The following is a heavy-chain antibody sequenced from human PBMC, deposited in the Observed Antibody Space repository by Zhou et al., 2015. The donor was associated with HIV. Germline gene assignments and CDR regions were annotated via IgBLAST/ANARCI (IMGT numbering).Heavy chain of an antibody. V-gene: IGHV1-69*06. J-gene: IGHJ3*01. Sequence: LVQSGTEVRKPGSSVKVSCRATGGTFSGSDISWVRQAPGQGLEWMGSITPMFETETYAEKFRARLTITVDKSTSAAYMELSSLTSQDAAVYFCARSNMNYDYALDLWGQGTKVIVS. CDR2: ITPMFETE. CDR1: GGTFSGSD. CDR3: ARSNMNYDYALDL. D-gene: IGHD3-16*01.